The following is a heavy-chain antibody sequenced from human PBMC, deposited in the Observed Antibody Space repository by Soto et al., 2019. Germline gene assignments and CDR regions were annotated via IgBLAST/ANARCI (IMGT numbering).Heavy chain of an antibody. V-gene: IGHV3-23*01. CDR1: GFTFSSYA. D-gene: IGHD5-18*01. Sequence: EVQLLESGGGLVQPGGSLRLSCAASGFTFSSYAMSWVRQAPGKGLEWVSAISGSGGSTYNADSVKGRFTISRDNSKNTLYLQMNSLRAEDTAVYYCAKDRGYSYGWDYFDYWGQGTLVTVSS. J-gene: IGHJ4*02. CDR2: ISGSGGST. CDR3: AKDRGYSYGWDYFDY.